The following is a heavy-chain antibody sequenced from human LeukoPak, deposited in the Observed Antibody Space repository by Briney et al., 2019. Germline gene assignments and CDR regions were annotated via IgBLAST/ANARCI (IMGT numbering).Heavy chain of an antibody. Sequence: PGGSLRLSCAASGFTFSSYGMHWVRQAPGKGLEWVAAIGYDGSTEYYADSVKGRFTISRDNSKNTLFLQMNGLRAEDTAVYYCAKDRSCSGSSCNVGSWGQGTMVTVSS. V-gene: IGHV3-33*03. CDR3: AKDRSCSGSSCNVGS. CDR2: IGYDGSTE. CDR1: GFTFSSYG. D-gene: IGHD2-2*01. J-gene: IGHJ3*01.